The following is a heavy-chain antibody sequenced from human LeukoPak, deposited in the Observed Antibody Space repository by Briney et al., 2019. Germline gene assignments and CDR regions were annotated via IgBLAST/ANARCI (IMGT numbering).Heavy chain of an antibody. CDR2: ISSGSSTK. J-gene: IGHJ4*02. CDR3: ARGDDGAY. CDR1: GFTFDIYG. Sequence: GGSLRLSCAASGFTFDIYGMNWIRQAPGKWLEWVSHISSGSSTKYYADSVRGRFTISRDNAKKSLYLQMNSLRVEDTAVYYCARGDDGAYWGQGTLVTVSS. D-gene: IGHD3-16*01. V-gene: IGHV3-48*04.